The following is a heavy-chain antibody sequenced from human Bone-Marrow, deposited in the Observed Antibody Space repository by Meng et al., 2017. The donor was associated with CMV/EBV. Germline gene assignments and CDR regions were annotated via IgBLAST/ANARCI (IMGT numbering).Heavy chain of an antibody. CDR2: ISSSGSTI. V-gene: IGHV3-11*04. CDR1: GFTFSDYY. D-gene: IGHD3-3*01. J-gene: IGHJ4*02. CDR3: ARSDDFWSLPGY. Sequence: GESLKISCAASGFTFSDYYMSWIRQAPGKGLEWVSYISSSGSTIYYADSVKGRFTISRDNAKNSLYLQMNSLRAEDTAVYYCARSDDFWSLPGYWGQGTLVTVSS.